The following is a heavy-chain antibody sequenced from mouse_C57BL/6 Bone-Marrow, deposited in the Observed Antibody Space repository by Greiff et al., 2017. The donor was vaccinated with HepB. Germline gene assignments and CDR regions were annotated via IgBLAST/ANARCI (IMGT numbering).Heavy chain of an antibody. Sequence: DVKLVESGGGLVKPGGSLKLSCAASGFTFSDYGMHWVRQAPEKGLEWVAYISSGSSTIYYADTVKGRFIISRDNAKNTLFLQMTSLRSEDTAMYYCAREKVYFDYWGQGTTLTVSS. CDR2: ISSGSSTI. J-gene: IGHJ2*01. CDR3: AREKVYFDY. V-gene: IGHV5-17*01. D-gene: IGHD1-3*01. CDR1: GFTFSDYG.